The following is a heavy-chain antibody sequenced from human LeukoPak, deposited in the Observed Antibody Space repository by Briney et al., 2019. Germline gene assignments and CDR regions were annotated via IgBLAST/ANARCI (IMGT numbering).Heavy chain of an antibody. V-gene: IGHV1-18*01. D-gene: IGHD3-22*01. CDR1: GYAFSGYG. Sequence: ASVKVSCKASGYAFSGYGITWVRKAPGQGLEWMGWISGYNGNTDYAQKYQDRVTMTTDTSTSTAYRELRSLTSDDTAVYYCARGDDTTGYYWWVDVWGQGTPVTVSS. CDR3: ARGDDTTGYYWWVDV. J-gene: IGHJ6*02. CDR2: ISGYNGNT.